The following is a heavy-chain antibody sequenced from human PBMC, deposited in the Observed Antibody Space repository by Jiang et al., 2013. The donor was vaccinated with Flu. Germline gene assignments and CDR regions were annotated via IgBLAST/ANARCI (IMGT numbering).Heavy chain of an antibody. V-gene: IGHV1-69*01. CDR1: GGTFSSYA. Sequence: SCKASGGTFSSYAISWVRQAPGQGLEWMGGIIPIFGTANYAQKFQGRVTITADESTSTAYMELSSLRSEDTAVYYCATGKIAARLRYFDYWGQGTLVTVSS. CDR3: ATGKIAARLRYFDY. CDR2: IIPIFGTA. J-gene: IGHJ4*02. D-gene: IGHD6-6*01.